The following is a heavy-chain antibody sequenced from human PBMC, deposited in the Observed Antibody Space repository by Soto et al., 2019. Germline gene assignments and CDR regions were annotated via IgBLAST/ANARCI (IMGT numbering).Heavy chain of an antibody. CDR3: ARDSTYYYGSGSSN. Sequence: PSETLSLTCAVYGGSFSGYYWSWIRQPPGKGLEWIGEINHSGNTNYNASLKSRVTISVDTSKNQVSLKVTSVTAADTAVYYCARDSTYYYGSGSSNWGQGTLVTVSS. CDR2: INHSGNT. J-gene: IGHJ4*02. CDR1: GGSFSGYY. V-gene: IGHV4-34*01. D-gene: IGHD3-10*01.